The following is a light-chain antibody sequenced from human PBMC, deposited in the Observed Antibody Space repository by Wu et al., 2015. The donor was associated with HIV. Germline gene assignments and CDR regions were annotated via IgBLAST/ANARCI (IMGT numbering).Light chain of an antibody. CDR3: QQNDRSPWT. V-gene: IGKV3-15*01. Sequence: EIVMTQSPATLSVSPGERATLSCRASQSVSSNLAWYQQKPGQAPRLLIYGASTRATGIPDRFSGSGSGTDFTLTISRLEPEDFAVYYCQQNDRSPWTFGQGTKVEIK. CDR1: QSVSSN. CDR2: GAS. J-gene: IGKJ1*01.